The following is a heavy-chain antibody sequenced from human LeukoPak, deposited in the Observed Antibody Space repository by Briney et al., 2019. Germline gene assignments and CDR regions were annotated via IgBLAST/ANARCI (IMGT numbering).Heavy chain of an antibody. Sequence: GGSLRLSCAASGFTFSSYSMHWVRQAPGKGLEWVSSISSTRSYIYYADSVKGRFTISRDNAKNSLYLQMNSLTAEDTAVYFCAKGGDFGVVIGYDYGMDVWGQGTTVTVSS. V-gene: IGHV3-21*01. CDR2: ISSTRSYI. CDR3: AKGGDFGVVIGYDYGMDV. J-gene: IGHJ6*02. CDR1: GFTFSSYS. D-gene: IGHD3-3*01.